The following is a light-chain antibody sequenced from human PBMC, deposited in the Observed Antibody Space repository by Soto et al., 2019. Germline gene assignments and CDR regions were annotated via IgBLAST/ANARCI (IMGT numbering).Light chain of an antibody. Sequence: EIVLTQSPGTLSLSPGERATLSCRASQNVDMFLAWYQQKPGQAPRLLIYDASNRATGTPARFSGSGSGTDFTLTISSLEPEDFAVYYCQQRRDWPLTFGQGTRLEIK. CDR3: QQRRDWPLT. CDR1: QNVDMF. J-gene: IGKJ5*01. V-gene: IGKV3-11*01. CDR2: DAS.